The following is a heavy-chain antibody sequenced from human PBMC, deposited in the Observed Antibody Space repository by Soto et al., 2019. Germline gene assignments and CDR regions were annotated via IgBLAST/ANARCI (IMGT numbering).Heavy chain of an antibody. Sequence: SDTLSLTCAVSGGSISSGGYSWSWIRQPPGKGLEWIGYIYHSGSTYYNPSLKSRVTISVDRSKNQFSLKLSSVTAADTAVYYCARGGNYGDYDNWFDPWGQGTLVTVSS. CDR1: GGSISSGGYS. V-gene: IGHV4-30-2*01. CDR3: ARGGNYGDYDNWFDP. CDR2: IYHSGST. J-gene: IGHJ5*02. D-gene: IGHD4-17*01.